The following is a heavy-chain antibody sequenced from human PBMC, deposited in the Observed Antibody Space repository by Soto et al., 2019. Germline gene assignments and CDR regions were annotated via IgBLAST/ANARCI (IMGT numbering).Heavy chain of an antibody. V-gene: IGHV4-61*01. Sequence: QVQLQELGPGLVKPSETLSLTCTVSGDSVSSGSYYWTWIRQPPGKGLEWIGYLYYTGTTNCNPSLKGRVTMSLDTSSNQFYLRLTSVTAADTAVYFCARTFCSTTSCQAHGMDVWGQGTSVTVSS. J-gene: IGHJ6*02. CDR3: ARTFCSTTSCQAHGMDV. CDR2: LYYTGTT. CDR1: GDSVSSGSYY. D-gene: IGHD2-2*01.